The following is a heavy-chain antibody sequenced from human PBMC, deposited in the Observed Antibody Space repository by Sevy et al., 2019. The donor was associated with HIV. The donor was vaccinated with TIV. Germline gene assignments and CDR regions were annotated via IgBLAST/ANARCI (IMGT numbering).Heavy chain of an antibody. CDR2: ISSSSTTI. CDR1: GFTFSSYS. Sequence: GGSLRLSCAASGFTFSSYSMNWVRQAPGKGLEWVSYISSSSTTIYYADSVKGRFTISRDNAKNSLYLQMNSLRDEDTAAYYCARGYTGYDVGPLDYWGQGTLVTVSS. CDR3: ARGYTGYDVGPLDY. V-gene: IGHV3-48*02. D-gene: IGHD5-12*01. J-gene: IGHJ4*02.